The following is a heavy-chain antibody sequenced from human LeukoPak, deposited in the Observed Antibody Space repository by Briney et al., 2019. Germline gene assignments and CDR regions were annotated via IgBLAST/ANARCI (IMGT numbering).Heavy chain of an antibody. V-gene: IGHV3-30*03. Sequence: GGSLRLSCAASGFTFSSYGMHWVRQAPGKGLEWVAVISYDGSNKYYADSVKGRFTISRDNAKNSLYLQMNSLTVDDTALYYCARGFGSYSVYWGQGTLVTVSS. CDR2: ISYDGSNK. D-gene: IGHD3-3*01. CDR1: GFTFSSYG. CDR3: ARGFGSYSVY. J-gene: IGHJ4*02.